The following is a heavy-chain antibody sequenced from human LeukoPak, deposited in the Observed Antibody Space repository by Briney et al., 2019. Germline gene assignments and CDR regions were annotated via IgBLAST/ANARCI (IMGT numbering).Heavy chain of an antibody. V-gene: IGHV3-23*01. Sequence: PGRSLRLSCAASGFTFSSYATHWVRQAPGKGLEWVSSISNSGGRTFYTDSVKGRFTISRDNSKITLYLQMNSLRAEDTAVYYCAKVPRSIAVAVSFDYWGQGTLVTVSS. CDR2: ISNSGGRT. J-gene: IGHJ4*02. CDR3: AKVPRSIAVAVSFDY. CDR1: GFTFSSYA. D-gene: IGHD6-19*01.